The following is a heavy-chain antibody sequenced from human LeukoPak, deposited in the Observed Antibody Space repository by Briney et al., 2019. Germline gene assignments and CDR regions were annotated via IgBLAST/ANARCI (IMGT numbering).Heavy chain of an antibody. Sequence: PGGSLRLSCAASAFTFSSYSMNWVRQAPGKGLEWVSSISSSSSYIYYADSVKGRFTISRDNAKSSLYLQMNSLRAEDTAVYYCARSENSGFDYWGQGTLVTVSS. V-gene: IGHV3-21*01. CDR2: ISSSSSYI. CDR1: AFTFSSYS. J-gene: IGHJ4*02. D-gene: IGHD2/OR15-2a*01. CDR3: ARSENSGFDY.